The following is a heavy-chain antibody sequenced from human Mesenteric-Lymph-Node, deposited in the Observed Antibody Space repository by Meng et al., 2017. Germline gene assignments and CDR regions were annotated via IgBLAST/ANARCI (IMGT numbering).Heavy chain of an antibody. CDR1: GFTVSSNY. J-gene: IGHJ4*02. CDR3: ARGRGYDILTGYDY. Sequence: ETLSLTCAASGFTVSSNYMSWVRQAPGKGLEWVSVIYSGGSTYYADSVKGRFTISRDNSKNTLYLQMNSLRAEDTAVYYCARGRGYDILTGYDYWGQGTLVTVSS. V-gene: IGHV3-66*02. D-gene: IGHD3-9*01. CDR2: IYSGGST.